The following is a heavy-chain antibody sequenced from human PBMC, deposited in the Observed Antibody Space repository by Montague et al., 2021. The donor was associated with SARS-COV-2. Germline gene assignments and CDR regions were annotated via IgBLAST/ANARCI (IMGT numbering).Heavy chain of an antibody. CDR3: ARVAVAGFPRFDP. Sequence: PALVKPTQTLTLTCTFSGFSLSTSGMCVSWIRQPPGKALEWLACIDWDDDKYYSTSLKTRLTISKDTSKNQVVLTMTNVDPVDTATYYCARVAVAGFPRFDPWGQGTLVTVSS. V-gene: IGHV2-70*11. J-gene: IGHJ5*02. CDR2: IDWDDDK. CDR1: GFSLSTSGMC. D-gene: IGHD6-19*01.